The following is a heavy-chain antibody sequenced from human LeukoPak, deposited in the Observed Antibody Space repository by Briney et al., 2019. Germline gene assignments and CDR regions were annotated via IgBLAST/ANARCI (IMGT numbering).Heavy chain of an antibody. D-gene: IGHD2-15*01. V-gene: IGHV1-24*01. CDR1: GYTLTELS. Sequence: ASVKVSCKVSGYTLTELSMHWVRQAPGKGLEWMGGFDPEDGETIYAQKFQGRVTMTEDTSTDTAYMELSSLRSEDTAVYYCATRRWGMVAATNHHFAYWGQGTLVTASS. CDR2: FDPEDGET. J-gene: IGHJ4*02. CDR3: ATRRWGMVAATNHHFAY.